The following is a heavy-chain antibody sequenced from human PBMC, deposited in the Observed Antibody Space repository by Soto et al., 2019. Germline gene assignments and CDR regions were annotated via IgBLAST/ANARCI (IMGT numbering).Heavy chain of an antibody. V-gene: IGHV4-31*03. CDR1: GGSISSGGDY. D-gene: IGHD6-6*01. J-gene: IGHJ6*02. CDR2: NYYSGIT. Sequence: PSETLSLTCTVAGGSISSGGDYWTLIRQHPGKGLEWIGYNYYSGITYYNPSLKSRVTISLDTSKNQFSLKLSSVTAADTAVYYCARGSSIAGLYYGMDVWGQGTTVTVSS. CDR3: ARGSSIAGLYYGMDV.